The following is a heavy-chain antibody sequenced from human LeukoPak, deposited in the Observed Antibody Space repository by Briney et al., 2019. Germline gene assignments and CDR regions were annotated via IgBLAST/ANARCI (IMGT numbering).Heavy chain of an antibody. D-gene: IGHD1-26*01. CDR1: GGSISSYY. Sequence: SETLSLTCTVSGGSISSYYWSWIRQPPGKGLEWIGNFYWSGSTNYNPSLKSRVTISVDTSKNQFSLILTSVTAADTAVYYCTSNDYYCLDYWGQGTLVTVSS. CDR2: FYWSGST. CDR3: TSNDYYCLDY. J-gene: IGHJ4*02. V-gene: IGHV4-59*12.